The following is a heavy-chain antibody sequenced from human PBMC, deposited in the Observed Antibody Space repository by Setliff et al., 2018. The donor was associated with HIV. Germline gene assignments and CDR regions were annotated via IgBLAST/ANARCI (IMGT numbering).Heavy chain of an antibody. J-gene: IGHJ4*02. Sequence: SETLSLTCTVSGGSISSSSYYWGWIRQPPGKGLEWIGEIHHGGSTNYMPSLKNRVTISVDTSKNQFSLKLSSVTAADTAVYYCARHKSQPYYFDYWGQGTLVTVSS. CDR1: GGSISSSSYY. CDR3: ARHKSQPYYFDY. V-gene: IGHV4-39*01. CDR2: IHHGGST.